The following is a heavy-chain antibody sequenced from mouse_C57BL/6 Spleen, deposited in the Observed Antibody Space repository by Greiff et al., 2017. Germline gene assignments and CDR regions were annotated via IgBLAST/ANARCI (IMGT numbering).Heavy chain of an antibody. D-gene: IGHD2-5*01. V-gene: IGHV8-12*01. CDR3: ARSAYYSNIDYAMDY. CDR2: IYWDDDK. Sequence: QVTLKVSGPGILQSSQTLSLTCSFSGFSLSTSGMGVSWIRQPSGKGLEWLAHIYWDDDKRYNPSLKSRLTISKDTSRNQVFLKITSVDTADTATYYCARSAYYSNIDYAMDYWGQGTSVTVSS. CDR1: GFSLSTSGMG. J-gene: IGHJ4*01.